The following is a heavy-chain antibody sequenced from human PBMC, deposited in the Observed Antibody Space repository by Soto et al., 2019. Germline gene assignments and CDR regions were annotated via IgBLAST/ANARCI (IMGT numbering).Heavy chain of an antibody. J-gene: IGHJ6*02. Sequence: VASVKVSCKASGYTFTSYGISWVRQAPGQGLEWMGWISAYNGNTNYAQKLQGRVTMTTDTSTSTAYMELRSLRSDDTAVYYCARDLADYGDVYYYYGMDVWGQGTTVTVSS. CDR2: ISAYNGNT. CDR3: ARDLADYGDVYYYYGMDV. CDR1: GYTFTSYG. V-gene: IGHV1-18*01. D-gene: IGHD4-17*01.